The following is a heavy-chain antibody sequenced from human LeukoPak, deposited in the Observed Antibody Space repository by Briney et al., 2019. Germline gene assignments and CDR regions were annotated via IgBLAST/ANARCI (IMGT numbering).Heavy chain of an antibody. V-gene: IGHV1-18*04. J-gene: IGHJ3*02. CDR2: ISAYNGNT. Sequence: GASVKVSCKASGYTFTSYGISWVRQAPGQGLEWMGWISAYNGNTNYAQKLQGRVTMTTDTSTSTAYMELRSLRSDDTAVYYCARGGYCSSTGCYGGAFDIWGQGAMVTVSS. CDR3: ARGGYCSSTGCYGGAFDI. D-gene: IGHD2-2*01. CDR1: GYTFTSYG.